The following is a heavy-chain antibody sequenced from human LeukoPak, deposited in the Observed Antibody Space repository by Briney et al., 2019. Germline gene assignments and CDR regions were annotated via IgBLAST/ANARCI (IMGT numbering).Heavy chain of an antibody. CDR2: IYYSGST. Sequence: KPSETLSLTCTVSNGSITNYYWSWIRQPPGRRLEWIGYIYYSGSTNYNPSLKSRVTILVDTSKNQFSLKLTSVTSADTAVYYCARVGPQEQLWPQSQDNWGQGTVVPVSS. V-gene: IGHV4-59*01. J-gene: IGHJ4*02. D-gene: IGHD5-18*01. CDR3: ARVGPQEQLWPQSQDN. CDR1: NGSITNYY.